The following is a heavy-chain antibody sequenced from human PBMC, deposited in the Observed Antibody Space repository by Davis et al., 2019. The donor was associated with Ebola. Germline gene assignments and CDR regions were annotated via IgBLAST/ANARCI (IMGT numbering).Heavy chain of an antibody. CDR3: ARLGFLGGQFDF. J-gene: IGHJ4*02. D-gene: IGHD3-16*01. Sequence: SETLSLTCTVSGGSISSYYWSWIRQPPGKGLEWIGYIYYSGSTIYNPSLQSRVTISVDTSKNQFSLMLTSVTAADTAVYYCARLGFLGGQFDFWGQGTLVTVSA. V-gene: IGHV4-59*08. CDR1: GGSISSYY. CDR2: IYYSGST.